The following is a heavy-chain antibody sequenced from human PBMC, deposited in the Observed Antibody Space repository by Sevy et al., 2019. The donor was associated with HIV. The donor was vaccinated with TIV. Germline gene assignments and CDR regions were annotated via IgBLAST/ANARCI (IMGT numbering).Heavy chain of an antibody. CDR3: ARDRGCSSTSCYHQDGYDGPPMFDY. V-gene: IGHV4-34*01. D-gene: IGHD2-2*01. CDR2: INHSGST. CDR1: GGSFSGYH. J-gene: IGHJ4*02. Sequence: SETVSLTCAVYGGSFSGYHWSWIRQPPGKGLEWIGEINHSGSTNYNPSLKSRVTISVDTSKNQFSLKLSSVTAADTAVYYCARDRGCSSTSCYHQDGYDGPPMFDYWGQGTLVTVSS.